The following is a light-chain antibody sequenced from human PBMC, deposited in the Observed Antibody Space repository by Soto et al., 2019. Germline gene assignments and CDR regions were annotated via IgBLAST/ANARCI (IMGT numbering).Light chain of an antibody. Sequence: QSVLTQPASVSGSPGQSITISCTGTSSDVGGYNYVSWYQHHPGKAPKLLIYDVSNRPSGVSNRFSGSKSDNTASLTISGLQPEDEADYYCCSYAGSSTYVFGPGTKVTVL. CDR3: CSYAGSSTYV. CDR1: SSDVGGYNY. CDR2: DVS. V-gene: IGLV2-14*03. J-gene: IGLJ1*01.